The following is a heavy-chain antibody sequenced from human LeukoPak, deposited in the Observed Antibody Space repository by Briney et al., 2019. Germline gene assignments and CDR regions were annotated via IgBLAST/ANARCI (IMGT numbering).Heavy chain of an antibody. CDR1: GFTFSSYG. Sequence: GRSLRLSCAASGFTFSSYGMHWVRQAPGKGLEWVAVISYDGSNKYYADSVKGRFTISRDNSKNTLYLQMNSLRAEDTAVYYCAKDRGYCSSTSCHDPGYGMDVCGKGTTVTVSS. CDR2: ISYDGSNK. CDR3: AKDRGYCSSTSCHDPGYGMDV. V-gene: IGHV3-30*18. D-gene: IGHD2-2*01. J-gene: IGHJ6*04.